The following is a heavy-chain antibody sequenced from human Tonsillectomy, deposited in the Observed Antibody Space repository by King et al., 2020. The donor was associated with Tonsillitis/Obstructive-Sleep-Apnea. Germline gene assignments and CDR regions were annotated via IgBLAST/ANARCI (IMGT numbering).Heavy chain of an antibody. J-gene: IGHJ6*03. CDR1: GGTFSSYA. D-gene: IGHD1-1*01. CDR3: ARGVGAPRNDPQFKYYYYYYYMDV. Sequence: VQLVESGAEVKKPGSSVKVSCKASGGTFSSYAISWVRQAPGQGLEWMGGIIPIFGTANYAQKFQGRVTITADESTSTAYMELSSLRSEDTAVYYCARGVGAPRNDPQFKYYYYYYYMDVWGKGTTVTVSS. CDR2: IIPIFGTA. V-gene: IGHV1-69*01.